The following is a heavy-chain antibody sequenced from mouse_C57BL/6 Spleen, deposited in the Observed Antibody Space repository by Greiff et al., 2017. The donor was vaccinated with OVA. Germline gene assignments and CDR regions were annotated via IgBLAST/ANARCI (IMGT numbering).Heavy chain of an antibody. CDR2: IHPNSGST. CDR1: GYTFTSYW. CDR3: ARSSGSHYDGYPY. J-gene: IGHJ2*01. V-gene: IGHV1-64*01. Sequence: VQLQQSGAELVKPGASVKLSCKASGYTFTSYWMHWVKQRPGQGLEWIGMIHPNSGSTNYNEKFKSKATLTVDKSSSTAYMQLSSLTSEDSAVYYCARSSGSHYDGYPYWGQGTTLTVSS. D-gene: IGHD2-3*01.